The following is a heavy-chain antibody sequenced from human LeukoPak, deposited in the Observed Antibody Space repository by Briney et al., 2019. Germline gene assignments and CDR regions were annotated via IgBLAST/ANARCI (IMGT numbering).Heavy chain of an antibody. CDR2: IYSGGST. CDR3: ASCGGGDCYSGLDYYYGMDV. J-gene: IGHJ6*02. V-gene: IGHV3-53*01. D-gene: IGHD2-21*02. CDR1: GFTVSSNY. Sequence: GGSLKLSCAASGFTVSSNYMSWVRQAPGKGLEWVSVIYSGGSTYYADSVKGRFTISRDNSKNTLYLQMNSLRAEDTAVYYCASCGGGDCYSGLDYYYGMDVWGQGTTVTVSS.